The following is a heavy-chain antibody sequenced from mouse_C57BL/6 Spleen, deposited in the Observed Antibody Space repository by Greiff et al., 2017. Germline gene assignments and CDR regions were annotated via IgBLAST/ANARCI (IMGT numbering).Heavy chain of an antibody. J-gene: IGHJ4*01. CDR2: FYPGSGSI. CDR3: ARHGYDGYYVENAMDY. V-gene: IGHV1-62-2*01. D-gene: IGHD2-3*01. CDR1: GYTFTEYT. Sequence: VQLQQSGAELVKPGASVKLSCKASGYTFTEYTIHWVKQRSGQGLEWIGWFYPGSGSIKYNEKFKDKATLTADKSSSTVYMELSRLTSEDSVVYFCARHGYDGYYVENAMDYWGQGTSFTVSS.